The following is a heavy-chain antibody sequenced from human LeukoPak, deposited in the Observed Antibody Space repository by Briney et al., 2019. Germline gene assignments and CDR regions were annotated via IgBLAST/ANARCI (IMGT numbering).Heavy chain of an antibody. J-gene: IGHJ4*02. V-gene: IGHV4-39*01. CDR3: ASRDYGGNSNYFDY. D-gene: IGHD4-17*01. CDR2: IYYSGST. Sequence: SETLSLTCTVSGGSISSSSYYWGWIRQPPGKGLEWIGSIYYSGSTYYNPSLKSRVTISVDTSKNQFSLKLSSVTAADTAVYYCASRDYGGNSNYFDYWGQGTLVTVSS. CDR1: GGSISSSSYY.